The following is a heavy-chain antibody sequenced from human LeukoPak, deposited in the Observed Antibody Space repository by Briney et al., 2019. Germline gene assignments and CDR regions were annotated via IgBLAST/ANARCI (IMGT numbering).Heavy chain of an antibody. D-gene: IGHD6-19*01. V-gene: IGHV3-21*01. Sequence: GGSLRLSCAASGFIFSSYNMNWVRQAPGKGLEWVSSISGSGNYIYYADSVKGRFTISRDNAKNSLYLQMNSLRAEDTAVYYCVRGRTAVAGTTSGYWGQGTLVTVSS. CDR1: GFIFSSYN. CDR3: VRGRTAVAGTTSGY. J-gene: IGHJ4*02. CDR2: ISGSGNYI.